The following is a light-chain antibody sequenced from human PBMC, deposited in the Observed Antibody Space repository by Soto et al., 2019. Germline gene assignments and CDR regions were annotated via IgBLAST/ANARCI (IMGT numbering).Light chain of an antibody. Sequence: EIVFTQSPGTLSLSPGERGTLSCRASQNLGTLYLAWFQQKSGQAPRLLIYSASRRATGIPDRLTGSGSGTDFTLTINRVEPEDFAVYFCQQYAGSPRTFGQGTKGDIK. V-gene: IGKV3-20*01. CDR3: QQYAGSPRT. CDR1: QNLGTLY. CDR2: SAS. J-gene: IGKJ1*01.